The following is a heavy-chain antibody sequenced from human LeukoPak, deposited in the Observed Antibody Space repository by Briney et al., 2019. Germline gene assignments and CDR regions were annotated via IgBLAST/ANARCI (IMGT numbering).Heavy chain of an antibody. J-gene: IGHJ3*02. V-gene: IGHV1-69*05. CDR2: IIPIFGTA. D-gene: IGHD5-24*01. CDR1: GGTFSIYA. CDR3: ARVPTVEMATIFAFDI. Sequence: SVKVSCKASGGTFSIYAISWVRQAPGQGLEWMGGIIPIFGTANYAQKFQGRVTITTDESTSTAYMELSSLRSEDTAVYYCARVPTVEMATIFAFDIWGQGTMVAVSS.